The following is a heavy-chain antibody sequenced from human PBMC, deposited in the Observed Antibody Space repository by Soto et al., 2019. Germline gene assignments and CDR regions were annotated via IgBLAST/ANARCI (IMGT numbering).Heavy chain of an antibody. Sequence: PSETLSLTCAVYGGSFSGYYWSWIRQPPGKGLEWIGEINHSGSTNYNPSLKSRVTISVDTSKNQFSLKLSSVTAADTAAYYCARDLTTGTDYYYGMDIWGQGTTVAVSS. CDR1: GGSFSGYY. J-gene: IGHJ6*02. V-gene: IGHV4-34*01. D-gene: IGHD1-1*01. CDR2: INHSGST. CDR3: ARDLTTGTDYYYGMDI.